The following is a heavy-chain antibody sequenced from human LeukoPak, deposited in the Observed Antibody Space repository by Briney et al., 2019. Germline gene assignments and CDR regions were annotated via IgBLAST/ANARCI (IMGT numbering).Heavy chain of an antibody. D-gene: IGHD1-26*01. J-gene: IGHJ4*02. CDR1: GGSFNSGSYY. CDR2: IYYWWST. Sequence: SETLSLTFMVSGGSFNSGSYYWNWIRQPPGKGLEWIGYIYYWWSTNYNPSLKSRVTISVDTSKNQFSQKLSSVTAADTAVYYCAGAAYSGSYPSDYWGQGTLVTVSS. V-gene: IGHV4-61*01. CDR3: AGAAYSGSYPSDY.